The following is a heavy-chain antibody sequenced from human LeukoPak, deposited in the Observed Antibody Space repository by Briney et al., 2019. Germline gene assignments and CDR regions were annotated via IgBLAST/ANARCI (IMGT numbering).Heavy chain of an antibody. J-gene: IGHJ5*02. D-gene: IGHD6-13*01. Sequence: ASVKVSCKASGYTFTGYYMHWVRQAPGQGLEWMGWINPNSGNTGYAQKFQGRVTITRNTSISTAYMELSSLRSEDTAVYYCARAGDKYRRGSWWFEHEHNNWFDPWGQGTLVTVSS. CDR3: ARAGDKYRRGSWWFEHEHNNWFDP. CDR1: GYTFTGYY. V-gene: IGHV1-8*03. CDR2: INPNSGNT.